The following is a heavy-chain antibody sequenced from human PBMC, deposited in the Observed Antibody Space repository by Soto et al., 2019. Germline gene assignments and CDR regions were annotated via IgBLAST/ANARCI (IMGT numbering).Heavy chain of an antibody. CDR1: GYTFTRYT. CDR3: ARGIATGQLDP. Sequence: ASVKVSCKASGYTFTRYTMNWVRQAPGQRLEWMGWINPDNGNTKSSQKFQDRVIITRDTSAGTAYMDLSSLRSEDTAVYYCARGIATGQLDPWGQGTLATVSS. D-gene: IGHD2-15*01. J-gene: IGHJ5*02. CDR2: INPDNGNT. V-gene: IGHV1-3*01.